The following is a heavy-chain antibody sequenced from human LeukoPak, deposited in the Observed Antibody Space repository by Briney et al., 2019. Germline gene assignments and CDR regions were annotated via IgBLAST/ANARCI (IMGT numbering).Heavy chain of an antibody. CDR1: GFTFSSYA. V-gene: IGHV3-23*01. CDR2: ISGSGSST. Sequence: PGGSLRLSCAASGFTFSSYAMSWLRQAPGKGLEWVSSISGSGSSTYYADSVKGRFTVSRDNSKNTLYLQVSSLRAEDTALYYCANQIYHDSSDYYRDKIFDYWGQGTLVTVSS. J-gene: IGHJ4*02. D-gene: IGHD3-22*01. CDR3: ANQIYHDSSDYYRDKIFDY.